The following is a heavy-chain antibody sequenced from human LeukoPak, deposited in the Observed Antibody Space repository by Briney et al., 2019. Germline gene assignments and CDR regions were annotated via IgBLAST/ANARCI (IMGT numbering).Heavy chain of an antibody. V-gene: IGHV4-30-2*01. D-gene: IGHD1-14*01. CDR1: GGSISSGGYY. CDR2: IYHSGST. J-gene: IGHJ3*02. Sequence: SQTLSLTCTVSGGSISSGGYYWSWIRQPPGKGLEWIGYIYHSGSTYYNPSLKSRVTISVDRSKNQFSLKLSSVTAADTAVYYCARVLVRNWAPYDAFDIWGQGTMVTVSS. CDR3: ARVLVRNWAPYDAFDI.